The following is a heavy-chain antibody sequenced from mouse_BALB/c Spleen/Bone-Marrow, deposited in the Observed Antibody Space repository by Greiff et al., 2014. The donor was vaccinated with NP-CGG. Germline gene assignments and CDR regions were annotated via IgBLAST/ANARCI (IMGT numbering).Heavy chain of an antibody. CDR1: GFTFSDYY. D-gene: IGHD1-1*01. V-gene: IGHV5-4*02. Sequence: EVKLVESGGGLAKPGGSLKLSCAASGFTFSDYYMYWVRQTPGKRLEWVATISDGGSYTYYPDSVKGRFTISRDNAKNNLYLQMSSLKSEDTAMYYCARGSSYFDYWGQGTTLTVSS. J-gene: IGHJ2*01. CDR2: ISDGGSYT. CDR3: ARGSSYFDY.